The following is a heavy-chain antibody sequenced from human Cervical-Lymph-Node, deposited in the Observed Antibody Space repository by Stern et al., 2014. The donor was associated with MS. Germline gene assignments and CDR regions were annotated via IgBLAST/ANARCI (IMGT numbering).Heavy chain of an antibody. CDR1: GFTVGNNY. Sequence: EVQLVQSGGDLIQPGGSLRLSCAASGFTVGNNYMNWVRQAPGKGLEWVSVIYSGGRTYYADSVKGRFTISRDSSKNTVYLQMNSLRAEDTAVYYCARHPHEDVWGQGTTVTVSS. J-gene: IGHJ6*02. V-gene: IGHV3-53*01. CDR2: IYSGGRT. CDR3: ARHPHEDV.